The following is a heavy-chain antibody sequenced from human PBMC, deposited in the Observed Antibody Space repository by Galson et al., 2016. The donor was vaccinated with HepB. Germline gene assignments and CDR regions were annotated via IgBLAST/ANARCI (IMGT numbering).Heavy chain of an antibody. CDR1: GFSFATHW. CDR2: IYAGDSET. Sequence: QSGAEVKKPGESLKISCKTSGFSFATHWIAWVRQMPGKGLEWMGIIYAGDSETRYSPPFQGQVTISVDKSTAVTYLQWNSLKASDSAMYYCGRQRRNYGMDVWGQGTTVTVSS. J-gene: IGHJ6*02. V-gene: IGHV5-51*01. CDR3: GRQRRNYGMDV. D-gene: IGHD1-1*01.